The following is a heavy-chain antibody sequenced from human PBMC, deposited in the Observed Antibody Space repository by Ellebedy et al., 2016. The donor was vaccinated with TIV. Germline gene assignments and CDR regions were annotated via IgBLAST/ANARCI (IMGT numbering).Heavy chain of an antibody. J-gene: IGHJ6*02. D-gene: IGHD2/OR15-2a*01. V-gene: IGHV1-2*02. CDR1: GYTFTGYY. CDR3: ARLIEHSIHGMDV. Sequence: ASVKVSCKASGYTFTGYYMHWLRQAPGQGLEWLGWINPNSSATKFAQKFQGRVTMTRDTSISTVYMELSNLTPGDTAMYYCARLIEHSIHGMDVWGQGTTVTVSS. CDR2: INPNSSAT.